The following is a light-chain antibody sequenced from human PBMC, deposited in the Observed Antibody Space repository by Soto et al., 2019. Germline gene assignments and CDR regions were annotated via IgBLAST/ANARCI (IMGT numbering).Light chain of an antibody. CDR1: SSDVGGYNF. V-gene: IGLV2-11*01. Sequence: QSALTQPRSVSGSPGQSVTISCTGTSSDVGGYNFVSWYQQHPGKVPKLMIYDVSQRPSGVPDRFSGSKSGNTASLTISGLQAEDAADYYCSSYSRSGTPVVFGGGTKLTVL. CDR2: DVS. CDR3: SSYSRSGTPVV. J-gene: IGLJ2*01.